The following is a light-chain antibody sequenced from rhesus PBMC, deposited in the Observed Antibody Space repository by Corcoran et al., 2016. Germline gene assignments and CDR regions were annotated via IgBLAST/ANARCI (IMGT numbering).Light chain of an antibody. CDR1: QSVSNK. CDR2: VAS. V-gene: IGKV3-42*01. J-gene: IGKJ4*01. CDR3: QQDYTWPLT. Sequence: EIVMTQSPATLSLSPGERATLSCRASQSVSNKLAWYQQKPGQAPKLLIYVASSRDTGIPDRFSGSGSGTEFTLTISSLEPEDVGVYYCQQDYTWPLTFGGGTKVELK.